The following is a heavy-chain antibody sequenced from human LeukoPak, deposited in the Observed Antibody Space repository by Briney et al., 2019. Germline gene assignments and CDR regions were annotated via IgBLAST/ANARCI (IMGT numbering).Heavy chain of an antibody. CDR2: IASDGSST. CDR3: ARGRPHGNDY. Sequence: GGSLRLSCAASGFTFSSYWMHWVRQAPGKGLVWVSRIASDGSSTTYADSVKDRFSISRDNAKNTLYLQMNSLRVEDTAVYYCARGRPHGNDYWGQGTLVTVSS. J-gene: IGHJ4*02. D-gene: IGHD4-23*01. V-gene: IGHV3-74*01. CDR1: GFTFSSYW.